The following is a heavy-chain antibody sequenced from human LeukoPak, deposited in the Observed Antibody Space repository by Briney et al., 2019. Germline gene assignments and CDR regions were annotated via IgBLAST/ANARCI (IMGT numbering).Heavy chain of an antibody. D-gene: IGHD3-9*01. CDR2: INPKSGDT. J-gene: IGHJ6*03. CDR1: RYTFTGYY. CDR3: ARVRLRYFDWLRRGYYMDV. V-gene: IGHV1-2*02. Sequence: GASVKVSCKASRYTFTGYYMHWVRQAPGQGLEWMGWINPKSGDTNYAQKFQDRVTMTRDTSISTAYMELSRLGSDDTAVYYCARVRLRYFDWLRRGYYMDVWGKGTTVTISS.